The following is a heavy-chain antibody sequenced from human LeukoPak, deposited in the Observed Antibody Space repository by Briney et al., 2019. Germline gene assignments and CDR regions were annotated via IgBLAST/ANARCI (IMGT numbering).Heavy chain of an antibody. CDR3: ARVVSMKVVVIDAFDI. D-gene: IGHD3-22*01. CDR1: GFTFSSYW. Sequence: GGSLRLSCAASGFTFSSYWMSWVRQAPGKGLEWVANIKQDGSEKYYVDSVKGRFTISRDNAKNSLYLQMNSLRAEDTAVYYCARVVSMKVVVIDAFDIWGQGTMVTVSS. J-gene: IGHJ3*02. V-gene: IGHV3-7*01. CDR2: IKQDGSEK.